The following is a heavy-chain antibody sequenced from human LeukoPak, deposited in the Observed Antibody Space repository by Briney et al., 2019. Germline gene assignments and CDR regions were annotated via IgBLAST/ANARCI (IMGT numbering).Heavy chain of an antibody. CDR3: ARVRYSYGYEADY. J-gene: IGHJ4*02. Sequence: SETLSLTCAVYGGSFSGYYWSWIRQPPGKGLEWIGEINHSGSTNYNPSLKSRVTISVDTSKNQFSLKLSSVTAADTAVYYCARVRYSYGYEADYWGQGTLVTVSS. CDR1: GGSFSGYY. CDR2: INHSGST. D-gene: IGHD5-18*01. V-gene: IGHV4-34*01.